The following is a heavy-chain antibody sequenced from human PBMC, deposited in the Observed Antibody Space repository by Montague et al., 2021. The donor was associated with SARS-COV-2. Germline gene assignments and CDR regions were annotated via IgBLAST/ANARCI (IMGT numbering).Heavy chain of an antibody. D-gene: IGHD1-1*01. CDR1: GDSIRSYY. V-gene: IGHV4-59*01. CDR3: ARVRLTGTTASYFDY. J-gene: IGHJ4*02. CDR2: IYYSGIT. Sequence: SETLSLTCTVSGDSIRSYYWSWIRQPPGKGLEWIGNIYYSGITNSNPSLKSRVTTSIDMSKNQFSLRLSSVAAADTDVYYCARVRLTGTTASYFDYWGRGTLVTVSS.